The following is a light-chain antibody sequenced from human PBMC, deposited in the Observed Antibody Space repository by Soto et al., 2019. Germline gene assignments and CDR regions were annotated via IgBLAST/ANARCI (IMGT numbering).Light chain of an antibody. J-gene: IGLJ1*01. V-gene: IGLV2-14*03. CDR1: SSDVGAFNY. Sequence: QSALTQPASVSGSPGQSIAISCTGTSSDVGAFNYVSWYQQHPGKAPKFMILDVSSRPSGVSDRFSGSKSGNTASLTISGLQTEDEADYYCASYTTSSTYVFGTGTKLTVL. CDR3: ASYTTSSTYV. CDR2: DVS.